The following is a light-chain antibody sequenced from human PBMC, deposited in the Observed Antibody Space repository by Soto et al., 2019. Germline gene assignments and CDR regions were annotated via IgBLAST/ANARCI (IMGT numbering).Light chain of an antibody. Sequence: DIVMTQSPDSLAVSLGERATINCKSSQSVLYSSNNKNYLAWYQQKPGQPPKLLIYWASTRESGVPDRFSGNGSWIDSAVTISSRQAEDVAIYYCLQYCSVERTFVRGTKVEIK. CDR3: LQYCSVERT. V-gene: IGKV4-1*01. CDR1: QSVLYSSNNKNY. J-gene: IGKJ1*01. CDR2: WAS.